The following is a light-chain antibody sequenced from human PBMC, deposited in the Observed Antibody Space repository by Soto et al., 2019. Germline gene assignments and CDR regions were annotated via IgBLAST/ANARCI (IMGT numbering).Light chain of an antibody. CDR2: GNS. V-gene: IGLV1-40*01. Sequence: QSVLTQPPSVSGAPGQRVTISCTGSSSNIGAGYDVKWYQQLPGTAPKLLIYGNSHRPSGVPDRFSGSKSGTSASLAITGLQDEDEADYYCQSYDSSLSGWVFGGGTKLTVL. CDR3: QSYDSSLSGWV. CDR1: SSNIGAGYD. J-gene: IGLJ3*02.